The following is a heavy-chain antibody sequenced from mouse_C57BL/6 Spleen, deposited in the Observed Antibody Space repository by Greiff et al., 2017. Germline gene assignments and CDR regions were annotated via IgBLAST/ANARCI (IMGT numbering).Heavy chain of an antibody. V-gene: IGHV1-52*01. Sequence: QVQLQQPGAELVRPGSSVKLSCKASGYTFTSYWMHWVKQRPIQGLEWIGNIDPSDSETHYNQKFKDKATLTVDKSSSTAYMQLSILTSEDSAVYYCARGETAMDYWGQGTSVTVSS. CDR3: ARGETAMDY. CDR1: GYTFTSYW. CDR2: IDPSDSET. J-gene: IGHJ4*01.